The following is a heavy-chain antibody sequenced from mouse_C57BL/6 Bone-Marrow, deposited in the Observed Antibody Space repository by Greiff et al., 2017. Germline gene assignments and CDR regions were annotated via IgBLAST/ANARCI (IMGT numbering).Heavy chain of an antibody. CDR3: VHMDY. V-gene: IGHV1-59*01. Sequence: QVQLQQPGAELVRPGTSVKLSCKASGYTFTSYWMHWVKQRPGQGLEWIGVIDPSDSYTNYNQKFKGKATLTVDTASSTAYMQLSSLTSEDSAVDYCVHMDYWGQGTSVTVSS. J-gene: IGHJ4*01. CDR1: GYTFTSYW. CDR2: IDPSDSYT.